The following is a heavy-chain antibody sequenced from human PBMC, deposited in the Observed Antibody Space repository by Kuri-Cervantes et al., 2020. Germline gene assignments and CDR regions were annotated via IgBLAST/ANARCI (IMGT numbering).Heavy chain of an antibody. J-gene: IGHJ3*02. CDR2: IIPIFGTA. V-gene: IGHV1-69*13. CDR1: GYTFTSYY. D-gene: IGHD2-15*01. Sequence: SVKMSCKASGYTFTSYYMHWVRQAPGQGLEWMGGIIPIFGTANYAQKFQGRVTITADESTSTAYMELSSLRSEDTAVYYCARDKDTDAFDIWGQGTMVTVSS. CDR3: ARDKDTDAFDI.